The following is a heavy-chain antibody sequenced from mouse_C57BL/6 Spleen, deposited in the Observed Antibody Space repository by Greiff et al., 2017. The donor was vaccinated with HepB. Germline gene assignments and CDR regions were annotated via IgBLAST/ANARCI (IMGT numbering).Heavy chain of an antibody. J-gene: IGHJ3*01. CDR2: IYPGSGST. D-gene: IGHD1-1*01. CDR3: ARSITTVVALFAY. CDR1: GYTFTSYW. Sequence: VKLMESGAELVKPGASVKMSCKASGYTFTSYWITWVKQRPGQGLEWIGDIYPGSGSTNYNEKFKSKATLTVDTSSSTAYMQLSSLTSEDSAVYYCARSITTVVALFAYWGQGTLVTVSA. V-gene: IGHV1-55*01.